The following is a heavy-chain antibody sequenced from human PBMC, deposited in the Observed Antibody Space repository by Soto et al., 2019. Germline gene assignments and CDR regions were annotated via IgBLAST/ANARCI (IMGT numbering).Heavy chain of an antibody. CDR3: SRAPPGPALSYCSGGSCYGFDY. CDR1: GFTFSSYG. J-gene: IGHJ4*02. D-gene: IGHD2-15*01. CDR2: IWYDGSNK. Sequence: QVQLVESGGGVVQPGRSLRLSCAASGFTFSSYGMHWVRQAPGKGLEWVAVIWYDGSNKYYADSVKGRFTISRDNSKNALYLQMNGPRAEATAVYYCSRAPPGPALSYCSGGSCYGFDYWGQGTLVTVSS. V-gene: IGHV3-33*01.